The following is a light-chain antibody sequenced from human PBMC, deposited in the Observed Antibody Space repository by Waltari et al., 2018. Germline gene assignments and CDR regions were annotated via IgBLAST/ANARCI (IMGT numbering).Light chain of an antibody. CDR3: QQYSSSPLT. J-gene: IGKJ3*01. CDR1: QSVNNY. V-gene: IGKV3-20*01. Sequence: EIVLTQSPGTLSLSPGERATLSRRASQSVNNYLAWFQQKPGQAPRLLIHGASSRATGIPDRISGSGSGTDFTLTISGLEPQDFAVYYCQQYSSSPLTFGPGTKVDIK. CDR2: GAS.